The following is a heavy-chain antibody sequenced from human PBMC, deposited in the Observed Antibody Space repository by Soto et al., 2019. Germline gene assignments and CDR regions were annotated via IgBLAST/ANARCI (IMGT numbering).Heavy chain of an antibody. CDR2: IYYSGTT. V-gene: IGHV4-28*01. CDR3: ARRYGYSFDY. J-gene: IGHJ4*02. D-gene: IGHD1-1*01. Sequence: PSETLSLTCAVSGYSISSSNWWGWIRQPPGKGLEWIGYIYYSGTTYYNPSLKSRVTMSVDTSKNQFSLKLSSVTAADTAVYYCARRYGYSFDYWGQGTLVTVSS. CDR1: GYSISSSNW.